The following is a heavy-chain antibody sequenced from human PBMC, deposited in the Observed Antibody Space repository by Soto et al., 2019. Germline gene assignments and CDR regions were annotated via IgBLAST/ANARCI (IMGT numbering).Heavy chain of an antibody. CDR3: ARESIAATMIVEFGY. V-gene: IGHV3-30-3*01. J-gene: IGHJ4*02. CDR2: ISYDGSNK. CDR1: GFTFSSYA. D-gene: IGHD3-22*01. Sequence: QVQLVESGGGVVQPGRSLRLSCAASGFTFSSYAMHWVRQAPGKGLEWVAVISYDGSNKYYADSVKGRFTISRDNSKNPLYLQMNSLRAEDTAVYYCARESIAATMIVEFGYWGQGTLVTVSS.